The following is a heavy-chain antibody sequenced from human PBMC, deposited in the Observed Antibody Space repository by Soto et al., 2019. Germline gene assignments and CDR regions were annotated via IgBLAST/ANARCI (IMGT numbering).Heavy chain of an antibody. D-gene: IGHD3-10*01. Sequence: QLQLQESGSGLVKPSQTLSLTCAVSGASISSGGYSWNWIRQPPGKGLEWIGYIYHSGTTYYNPSLESRVTISVDRSKNQFSLKLSSVTAADTAVYYCARTELWSTLFFDYWGQGTLVTVSS. J-gene: IGHJ4*02. CDR2: IYHSGTT. V-gene: IGHV4-30-2*01. CDR1: GASISSGGYS. CDR3: ARTELWSTLFFDY.